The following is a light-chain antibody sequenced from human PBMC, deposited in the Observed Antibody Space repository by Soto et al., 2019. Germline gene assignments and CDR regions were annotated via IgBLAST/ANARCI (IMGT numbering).Light chain of an antibody. CDR2: EVS. CDR1: SSDVGAYTR. Sequence: QSALTQPPSASGSPGQSVTISCTGTSSDVGAYTRVSWYQHHPGKAPKLMIYEVSQRPSGVPDRFSGSKSGNTASLTVSRLQAEDEADYFCSSYAGSNNAVFGTGTKLTVL. CDR3: SSYAGSNNAV. J-gene: IGLJ1*01. V-gene: IGLV2-8*01.